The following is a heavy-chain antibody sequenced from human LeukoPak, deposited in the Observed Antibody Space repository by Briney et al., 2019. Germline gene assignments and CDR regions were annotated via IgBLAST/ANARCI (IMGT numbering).Heavy chain of an antibody. J-gene: IGHJ4*02. CDR1: GFTFSSYS. CDR3: ALVTVTTSRNFDY. V-gene: IGHV3-30*02. CDR2: IRYDGSNK. D-gene: IGHD4-17*01. Sequence: PGGSLRLSCAASGFTFSSYSMNWVRQAPGKGLEWVAFIRYDGSNKYYADSVKGRFTISRDNSKNTLYLQMNSLRAEDTAVYYCALVTVTTSRNFDYWGQGTLVTVSS.